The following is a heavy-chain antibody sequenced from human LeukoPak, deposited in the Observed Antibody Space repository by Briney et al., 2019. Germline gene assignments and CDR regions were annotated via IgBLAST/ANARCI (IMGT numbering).Heavy chain of an antibody. CDR3: ARDHSDYGGNLGVSWYFDL. CDR2: IYSGGST. Sequence: GGSLRLSCAASGFTVSSNYMSWVRQAPGKGLEWVSVIYSGGSTYYADSVKGRFTISRDNSKNTLYLQMNSLRAEDTAVYYCARDHSDYGGNLGVSWYFDLWGRGTLVTVSS. J-gene: IGHJ2*01. CDR1: GFTVSSNY. V-gene: IGHV3-53*01. D-gene: IGHD4-23*01.